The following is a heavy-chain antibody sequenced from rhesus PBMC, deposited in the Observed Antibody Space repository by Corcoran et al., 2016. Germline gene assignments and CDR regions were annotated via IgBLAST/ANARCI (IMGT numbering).Heavy chain of an antibody. CDR1: GFSLSTRGIG. Sequence: QVTLKESGPALVKPTQTLTLTCTFSGFSLSTRGIGVAWLRQPPGKALESVAKIYWDDDKYYSTTLKNRLTISKDTSKNQGILTMTNMDPVDTATYYCARGGTGTTVATTVAFDYWGQGVLVTVSS. CDR3: ARGGTGTTVATTVAFDY. J-gene: IGHJ4*01. CDR2: IYWDDDK. V-gene: IGHV2S1*01. D-gene: IGHD4-29*01.